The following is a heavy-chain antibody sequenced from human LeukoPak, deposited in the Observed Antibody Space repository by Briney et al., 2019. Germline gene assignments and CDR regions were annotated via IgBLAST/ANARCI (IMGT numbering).Heavy chain of an antibody. CDR1: GLTFDNYA. J-gene: IGHJ4*02. D-gene: IGHD5-24*01. Sequence: GGSLRLSCAASGLTFDNYAMHWVRQAPGKGLEWVSGISWNSGSIAYADSVKGRFTISRDNAKNSLYLQMNSLRAEDTALYYCAKDKGRGGWLQYYFENWGQGTLVTVSS. CDR2: ISWNSGSI. V-gene: IGHV3-9*01. CDR3: AKDKGRGGWLQYYFEN.